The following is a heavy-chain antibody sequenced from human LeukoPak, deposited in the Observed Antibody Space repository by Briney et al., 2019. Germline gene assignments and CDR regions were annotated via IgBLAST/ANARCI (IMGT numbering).Heavy chain of an antibody. J-gene: IGHJ6*02. CDR1: GFTFDDYG. Sequence: GGSLRLSCAASGFTFDDYGMSWVRQAPGKGLEWISGVNWNGGSTGYADSVKGRFTISRDNVKNSLYLQMNSLRAEDTALYYCATLPLYDSSGYSPDYYYGMDVWGQGTTVTVSS. V-gene: IGHV3-20*04. D-gene: IGHD3-22*01. CDR2: VNWNGGST. CDR3: ATLPLYDSSGYSPDYYYGMDV.